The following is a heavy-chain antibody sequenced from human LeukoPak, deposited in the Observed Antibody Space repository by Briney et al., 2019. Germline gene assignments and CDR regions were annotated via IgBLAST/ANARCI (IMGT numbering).Heavy chain of an antibody. D-gene: IGHD6-19*01. Sequence: GRSLRLSCAASGFTFDDYAMHWVRQAPGKGLEWVSGISWNSGSIGYADSVKGRFTISRDSAKNSLYLQMNSLRAEDMALYYCTKDLTSSGWGAFFDYWGQGTLVTVSS. CDR2: ISWNSGSI. J-gene: IGHJ4*02. CDR1: GFTFDDYA. V-gene: IGHV3-9*03. CDR3: TKDLTSSGWGAFFDY.